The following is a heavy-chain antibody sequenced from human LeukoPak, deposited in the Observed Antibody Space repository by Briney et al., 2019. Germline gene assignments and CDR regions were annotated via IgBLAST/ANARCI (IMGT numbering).Heavy chain of an antibody. D-gene: IGHD2-2*01. CDR3: ASQTGYCSTASFYYL. J-gene: IGHJ5*02. V-gene: IGHV4-31*11. CDR1: GGSISSGGYY. CDR2: IYYSGNT. Sequence: SETLSLTCAVSGGSISSGGYYWSWIRQHPGKGLEWIGYIYYSGNTYYNPSLKSRDTISVGTSRNQFSLKLCSVTAAYTAVYYCASQTGYCSTASFYYLWGQGTLVTVSS.